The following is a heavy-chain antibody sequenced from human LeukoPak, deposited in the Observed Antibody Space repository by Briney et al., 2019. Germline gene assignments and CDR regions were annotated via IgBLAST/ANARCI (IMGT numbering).Heavy chain of an antibody. Sequence: SETLSLTCTVSGDSISTDSWSWIRQPAGKGLEWIGRIYTSGSTNYNPSLQSRVTMSIDTSRNQFSLRLSSVTAADTTIYYCARDWALRYCTTTSCYTAFDSWGQGTLVTVSS. CDR3: ARDWALRYCTTTSCYTAFDS. CDR1: GDSISTDS. V-gene: IGHV4-4*07. D-gene: IGHD2-2*02. CDR2: IYTSGST. J-gene: IGHJ4*02.